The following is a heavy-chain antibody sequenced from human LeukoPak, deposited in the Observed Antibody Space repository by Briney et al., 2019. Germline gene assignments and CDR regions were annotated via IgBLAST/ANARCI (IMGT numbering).Heavy chain of an antibody. CDR2: ISNSGNTK. V-gene: IGHV3-48*03. Sequence: RSGGSLRLSCAASGFTFSNYEMNWIRQAPGKGLEWISYISNSGNTKYYADSVKGRFSISRDNANNSVYLQMNNLRAEDTAVYYCAAVIDYWGQGTLVTVSS. CDR1: GFTFSNYE. CDR3: AAVIDY. J-gene: IGHJ4*02.